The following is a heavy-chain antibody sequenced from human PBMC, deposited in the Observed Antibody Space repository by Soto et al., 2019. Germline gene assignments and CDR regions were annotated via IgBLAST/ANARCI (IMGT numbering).Heavy chain of an antibody. D-gene: IGHD3-9*01. Sequence: GGSLRLSCAASGFTFDDYGMSWVRQAPGKGLEWVSGINWNGGSTGYADSVKGRFTISRDNAKNSLYLQMNSLRAEDTALYYCARPVLRYFDWSAFDIWGQGTMVTVSS. V-gene: IGHV3-20*04. CDR2: INWNGGST. CDR3: ARPVLRYFDWSAFDI. J-gene: IGHJ3*02. CDR1: GFTFDDYG.